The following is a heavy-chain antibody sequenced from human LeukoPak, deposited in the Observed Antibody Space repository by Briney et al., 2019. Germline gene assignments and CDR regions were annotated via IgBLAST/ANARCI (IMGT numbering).Heavy chain of an antibody. CDR3: ARDKSSYHYYFDY. CDR2: ISSSGNTI. D-gene: IGHD3-22*01. CDR1: GFTFSDYY. V-gene: IGHV3-11*01. J-gene: IGHJ4*02. Sequence: GGCLRLSCAASGFTFSDYYMSWIRQAPGKGLEWVSYISSSGNTIYYADSVRGRFTISRDNAKNSLYLQMNSLRAEDTAVYYCARDKSSYHYYFDYWGQGTLVTVSS.